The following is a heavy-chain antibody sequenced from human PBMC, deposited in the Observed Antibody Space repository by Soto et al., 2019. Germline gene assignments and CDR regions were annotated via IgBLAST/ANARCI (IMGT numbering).Heavy chain of an antibody. V-gene: IGHV4-39*01. D-gene: IGHD3-22*01. CDR1: GGSISSSTYY. Sequence: SETLSLTCTVSGGSISSSTYYWGWIRQPPGKGLEWIGSMFYSGNTYYNPSLKSRVTLSIDTSKNQFSLKLNSVTAADTAVYYCVSPEGYYDSSGYTLDYWGQGTLVTVSS. CDR2: MFYSGNT. J-gene: IGHJ4*02. CDR3: VSPEGYYDSSGYTLDY.